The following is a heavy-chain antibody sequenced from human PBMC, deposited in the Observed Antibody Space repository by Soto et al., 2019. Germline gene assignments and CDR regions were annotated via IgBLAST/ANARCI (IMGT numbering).Heavy chain of an antibody. V-gene: IGHV4-34*01. CDR3: ARGLILWFGELSRRGGYYYYMDV. Sequence: QVQLQQWAAGLLKPSETLSLTCAVYGGSFSGYQWTWIRQTPGKGLEWIGEINDSGNINYNPSLKSRVTILVDTAKKQTSLKLSSGTAADTAVYYCARGLILWFGELSRRGGYYYYMDVWGKGTSVTVSS. J-gene: IGHJ6*03. CDR2: INDSGNI. D-gene: IGHD3-10*01. CDR1: GGSFSGYQ.